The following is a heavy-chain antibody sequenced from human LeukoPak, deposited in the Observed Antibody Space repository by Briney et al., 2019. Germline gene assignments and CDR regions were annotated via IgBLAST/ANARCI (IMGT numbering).Heavy chain of an antibody. V-gene: IGHV3-49*04. Sequence: GGSLRLSCTASGFTFGDYAMSWVRQAPGKGLEWVGFIRSKAYGGTTEYAASVKGRFTISRDDSKSIAYLQMNSLKTEDTAVYYCTREVNCGGDCYPAFDYWGQGTLVTVSS. CDR3: TREVNCGGDCYPAFDY. CDR2: IRSKAYGGTT. J-gene: IGHJ4*02. CDR1: GFTFGDYA. D-gene: IGHD2-21*02.